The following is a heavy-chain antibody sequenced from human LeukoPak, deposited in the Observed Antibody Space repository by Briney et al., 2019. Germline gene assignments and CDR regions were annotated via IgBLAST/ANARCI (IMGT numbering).Heavy chain of an antibody. CDR3: ARTHCSGGSCYNATFDY. J-gene: IGHJ4*02. CDR1: GGSFSGYY. Sequence: PSETLSLTCAVYGGSFSGYYWSWIRQPPGKGLEWIGEINHSGSTNYNPSLKSRVTISVDTSKNQFFLKLSSVTAADTAVYYCARTHCSGGSCYNATFDYWGQGTLVTVSS. V-gene: IGHV4-34*01. CDR2: INHSGST. D-gene: IGHD2-15*01.